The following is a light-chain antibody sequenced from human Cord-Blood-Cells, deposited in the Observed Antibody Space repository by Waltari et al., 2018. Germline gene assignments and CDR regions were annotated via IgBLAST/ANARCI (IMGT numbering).Light chain of an antibody. CDR3: QQYDNLPPMYT. V-gene: IGKV1-33*01. CDR1: QDISNY. J-gene: IGKJ2*01. Sequence: DIQMTQSPSSLSASVGDRVTITCQASQDISNYLNWYQQKPEKAPKLLIYDASNLETGAPSRVSGSGSGTYFTFTISSLQPEDIATYYCQQYDNLPPMYTFGQGTKLEIK. CDR2: DAS.